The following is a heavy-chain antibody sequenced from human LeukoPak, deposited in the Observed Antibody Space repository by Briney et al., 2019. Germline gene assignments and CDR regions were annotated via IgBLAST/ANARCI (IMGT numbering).Heavy chain of an antibody. CDR3: ARGRGGDYVPSRFDY. V-gene: IGHV3-23*01. J-gene: IGHJ4*02. CDR2: ISGSGGST. D-gene: IGHD4-17*01. CDR1: GFTFSSYA. Sequence: GGSLRLSCAASGFTFSSYAMSWVRQAPGKGLEWVSAISGSGGSTYYADSVDGRFIVSRDNTKNTLYLQMNSLRAEDTALYYCARGRGGDYVPSRFDYWGQGTLVTVSS.